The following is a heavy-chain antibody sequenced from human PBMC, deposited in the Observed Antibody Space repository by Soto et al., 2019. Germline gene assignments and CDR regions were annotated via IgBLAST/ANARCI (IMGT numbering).Heavy chain of an antibody. D-gene: IGHD6-19*01. CDR1: GFTFSSHV. CDR3: ARDATSRGPRGYSSAWYGWFDP. V-gene: IGHV3-23*01. CDR2: ASARNTNT. J-gene: IGHJ5*02. Sequence: EVQLLESGGGLVQPGGSLRLSCAASGFTFSSHVMSWVRQAPGKGLEWVSAASARNTNTYDADSVRGRFNISRDNSKSTGYLHLDSLTVEDTAVYHCARDATSRGPRGYSSAWYGWFDPWGQGTLVVVSS.